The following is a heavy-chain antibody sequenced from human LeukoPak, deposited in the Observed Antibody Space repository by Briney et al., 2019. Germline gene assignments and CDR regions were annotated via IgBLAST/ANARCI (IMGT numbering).Heavy chain of an antibody. V-gene: IGHV3-23*01. Sequence: GGSLRLSCAASGFTFSSYAMSWVRQAPGKGLEWVSAISGSGGSTYYADSVKGRLTISRDNSKNTLYLQMNSLRAEDTAVYYCAKGSDLAVDRGTFDYWGQGTLVTVSS. CDR1: GFTFSSYA. D-gene: IGHD3-10*01. CDR2: ISGSGGST. CDR3: AKGSDLAVDRGTFDY. J-gene: IGHJ4*02.